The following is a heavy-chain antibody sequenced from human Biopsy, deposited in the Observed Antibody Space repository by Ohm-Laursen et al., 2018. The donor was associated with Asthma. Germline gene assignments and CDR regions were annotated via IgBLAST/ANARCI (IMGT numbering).Heavy chain of an antibody. CDR3: ARDLHPTNHLGELSEGFDY. Sequence: YLMLSWAASGVTFSSYAMHWVRQAPGKGLEWVAVLSYDGSNKYYADSVKGRFSISRDNSKNQLYLQMNSLRAEDTAVYYCARDLHPTNHLGELSEGFDYWGQGTLVTGSS. CDR2: LSYDGSNK. J-gene: IGHJ4*02. CDR1: GVTFSSYA. D-gene: IGHD3-16*02. V-gene: IGHV3-30-3*01.